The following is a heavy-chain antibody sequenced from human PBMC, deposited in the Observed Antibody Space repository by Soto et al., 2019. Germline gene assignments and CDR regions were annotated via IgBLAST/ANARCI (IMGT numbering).Heavy chain of an antibody. J-gene: IGHJ1*01. CDR2: IIPILGIA. D-gene: IGHD1-26*01. CDR3: ARDRSGSFQH. Sequence: QVQLVQSGAEVKKPGSSVKVSCKASGGTFSSYTISWVRQAPGQGLEWMGRIIPILGIANYAQKCQGRVTITADKSTSTAYMELSSLRSEDTAVYYCARDRSGSFQHWGQGTLVTVSS. CDR1: GGTFSSYT. V-gene: IGHV1-69*08.